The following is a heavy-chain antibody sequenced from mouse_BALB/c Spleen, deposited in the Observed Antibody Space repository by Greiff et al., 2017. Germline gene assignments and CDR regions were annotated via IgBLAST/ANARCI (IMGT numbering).Heavy chain of an antibody. J-gene: IGHJ3*01. CDR3: TRDDDYDGAWFAY. D-gene: IGHD2-4*01. Sequence: DVKLVESGGGLVKPGGSLKLSCAASGFTFSSYTMSWVRQTPEKRLEWFANISSGGSYTYYPDSVKGRFTISINNAKNTLYLQMSNLKSEDTAMYYCTRDDDYDGAWFAYWGQGTLVTVSA. CDR2: ISSGGSYT. V-gene: IGHV5-6-4*01. CDR1: GFTFSSYT.